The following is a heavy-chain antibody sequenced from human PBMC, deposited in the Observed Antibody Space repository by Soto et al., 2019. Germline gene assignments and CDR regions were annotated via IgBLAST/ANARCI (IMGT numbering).Heavy chain of an antibody. V-gene: IGHV3-30*18. CDR1: GFSFSDFG. D-gene: IGHD3-10*01. Sequence: QVQLVESGGGVVQPGRSLRLSCAGSGFSFSDFGMHWVRQAPGKGLEWVAVISYDGSNKNFADSVKGRFAISRDTSKNMMYLQMNSLRPEDTAVYYCAKGFGELFEGFDVWGQGTVVTVSS. J-gene: IGHJ3*01. CDR2: ISYDGSNK. CDR3: AKGFGELFEGFDV.